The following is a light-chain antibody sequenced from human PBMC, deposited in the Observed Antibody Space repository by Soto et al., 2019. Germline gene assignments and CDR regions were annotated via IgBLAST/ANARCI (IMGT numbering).Light chain of an antibody. Sequence: QSVLTQPASVPGSPGQSITISCTGTSSDVGGYNYVSWYQQHPGKAPKLMIFEVTNRPSGVSNRFSGSKSGNTASLTISGLQAEDEADYYCSSFTSSSTKVFGGGTQLTLL. V-gene: IGLV2-14*01. CDR2: EVT. CDR3: SSFTSSSTKV. J-gene: IGLJ2*01. CDR1: SSDVGGYNY.